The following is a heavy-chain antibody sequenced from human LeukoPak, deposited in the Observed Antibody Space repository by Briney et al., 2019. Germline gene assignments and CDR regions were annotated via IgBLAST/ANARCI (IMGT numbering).Heavy chain of an antibody. D-gene: IGHD2-2*01. CDR1: GFTFSSYA. CDR2: IGGSGGST. V-gene: IGHV3-23*01. CDR3: AKEGCTSTNCYVNC. J-gene: IGHJ4*02. Sequence: GGSLRLSCAASGFTFSSYAMSWVRQAPGKGLEWFSVIGGSGGSTYYADSVKGRFTISRDDSKNTLYLQMNSLTAEDTALYYCAKEGCTSTNCYVNCWGQGTLVTVSS.